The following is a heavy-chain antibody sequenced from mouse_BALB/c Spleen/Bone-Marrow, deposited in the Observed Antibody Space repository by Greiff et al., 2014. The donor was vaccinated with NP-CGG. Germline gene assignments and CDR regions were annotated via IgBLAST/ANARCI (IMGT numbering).Heavy chain of an antibody. Sequence: QVQLQQSGAELVKPGASVKLSCKTSGYTFTSYWIQWVKQRPGQGLGWIGEIFPGTGTTYYNEKFKGKATLTIDTSSSTAYMQLSSLTSEDSAVYFCARSGRYDGVLDYWGQGTTLTVSS. CDR1: GYTFTSYW. J-gene: IGHJ2*01. CDR3: ARSGRYDGVLDY. D-gene: IGHD2-14*01. V-gene: IGHV1S132*01. CDR2: IFPGTGTT.